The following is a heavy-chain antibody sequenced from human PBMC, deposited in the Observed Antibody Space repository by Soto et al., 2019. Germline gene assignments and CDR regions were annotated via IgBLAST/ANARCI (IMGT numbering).Heavy chain of an antibody. CDR3: ARGRYDFWSGYYRSYYYYYMDV. CDR2: IYYSGST. V-gene: IGHV4-59*01. D-gene: IGHD3-3*01. CDR1: GGSISSYY. J-gene: IGHJ6*03. Sequence: QVQLQESGPGLVKPSETLSLTCTVSGGSISSYYWCWIRQPPGKGLEWIGYIYYSGSTNYNPSLKSRVTISVDTSKNQFSLKLSSVTAADTAVYYCARGRYDFWSGYYRSYYYYYMDVWGKGTTVTVSS.